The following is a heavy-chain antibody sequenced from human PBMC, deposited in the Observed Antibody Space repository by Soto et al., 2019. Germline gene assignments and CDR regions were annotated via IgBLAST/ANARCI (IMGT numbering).Heavy chain of an antibody. V-gene: IGHV3-15*01. CDR1: GFTFNKAW. J-gene: IGHJ6*02. Sequence: GGTLRLSCAASGFTFNKAWMTWVRQAPEKGLEWVGRIKSIPDGGTTDYSAPVKGRVTISRDDSKNTLYLQMNSLKIEDTGVYYCTTDSADIVVVPATYGMDVWGQGTTVTVSS. CDR2: IKSIPDGGTT. CDR3: TTDSADIVVVPATYGMDV. D-gene: IGHD2-2*01.